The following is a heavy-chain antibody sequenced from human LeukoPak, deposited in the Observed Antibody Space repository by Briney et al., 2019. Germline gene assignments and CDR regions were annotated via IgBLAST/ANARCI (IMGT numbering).Heavy chain of an antibody. V-gene: IGHV4-38-2*01. CDR3: ARVGGRITVFGVIGPHFDY. Sequence: SETLSLTCAVSGYSISSDYYWGWIRQPPGKWLEWIGSIYHSGSTYYNPSLKSRVTISVDTSKNQFSLNLSSVTAADTAVYYCARVGGRITVFGVIGPHFDYWGQGTLDTVSS. J-gene: IGHJ4*02. CDR2: IYHSGST. CDR1: GYSISSDYY. D-gene: IGHD3-3*01.